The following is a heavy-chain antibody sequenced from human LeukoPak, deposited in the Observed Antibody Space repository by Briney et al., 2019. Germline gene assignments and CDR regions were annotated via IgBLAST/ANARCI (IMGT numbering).Heavy chain of an antibody. CDR2: IYTSGST. CDR3: ARSYSNPSGYYYYYMDV. D-gene: IGHD4-11*01. CDR1: GGSISSGSYY. V-gene: IGHV4-61*02. Sequence: SQTLSLTCTVSGGSISSGSYYWSWIRQPAGKGLEWIGRIYTSGSTNYNPSLKSRVTISVDTSKNQFSLKLSSVTAADTVVYYCARSYSNPSGYYYYYMDVWGKGTTVTVSS. J-gene: IGHJ6*03.